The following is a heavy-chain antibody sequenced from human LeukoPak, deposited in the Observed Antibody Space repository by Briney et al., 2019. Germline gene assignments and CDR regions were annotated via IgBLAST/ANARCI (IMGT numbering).Heavy chain of an antibody. CDR1: GYTFTSYG. J-gene: IGHJ4*02. V-gene: IGHV1-18*01. D-gene: IGHD1-20*01. CDR3: ARGESITGTNPYFDY. Sequence: GASVKVSCKASGYTFTSYGISWVRQAPGQGLEWMGWISAYNGNTNYAQKLQGRVTMTTDTSTSTAYMELRSLRSDDTAVYYCARGESITGTNPYFDYWGQGTLVTVSS. CDR2: ISAYNGNT.